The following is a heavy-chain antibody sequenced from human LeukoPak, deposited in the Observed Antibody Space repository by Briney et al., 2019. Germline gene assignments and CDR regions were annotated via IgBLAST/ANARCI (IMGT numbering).Heavy chain of an antibody. J-gene: IGHJ6*03. Sequence: ASVTVSCKASGYTFTSYGISWVRQAPGQGLEWMGWISAYNGNTNYAQKLQGRVTMTTDTSTSTAYMELRSLRSDDTAVYYCARARGYCSSTSCPYYYYMDVWGKGTTVTVSS. CDR2: ISAYNGNT. V-gene: IGHV1-18*01. CDR3: ARARGYCSSTSCPYYYYMDV. CDR1: GYTFTSYG. D-gene: IGHD2-2*01.